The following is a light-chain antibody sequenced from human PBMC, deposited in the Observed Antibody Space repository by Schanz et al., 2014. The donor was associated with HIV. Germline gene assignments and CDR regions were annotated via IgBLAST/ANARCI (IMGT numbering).Light chain of an antibody. J-gene: IGKJ1*01. CDR3: QQRSNWPPWT. Sequence: EIVLTQSPATLSVSPGERATLSCRASQYVSSNLAWYQQRPGQAPRLLIYGASTRASGIPARFSGSGSGTEFTLTISSLEPEDFAVYYCQQRSNWPPWTFGQGTRVEIK. V-gene: IGKV3-15*01. CDR2: GAS. CDR1: QYVSSN.